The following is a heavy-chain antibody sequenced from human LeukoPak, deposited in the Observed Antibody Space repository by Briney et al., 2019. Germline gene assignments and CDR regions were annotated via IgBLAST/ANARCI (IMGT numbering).Heavy chain of an antibody. V-gene: IGHV1-18*01. D-gene: IGHD2-2*01. Sequence: ASVKVSCKASGYTFTSYGISWVRQAPGQGLEWMGWISAYNGNTNYAQKLQGRVTMTTDTSTSTAYMEPRSLRSDDTAVYYCARGYAEDIVVVPAATYYYGMDVWGQGTTATVSS. CDR3: ARGYAEDIVVVPAATYYYGMDV. CDR1: GYTFTSYG. CDR2: ISAYNGNT. J-gene: IGHJ6*02.